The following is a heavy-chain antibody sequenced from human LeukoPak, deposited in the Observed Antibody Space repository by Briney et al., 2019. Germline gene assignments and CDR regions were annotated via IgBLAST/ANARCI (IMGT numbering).Heavy chain of an antibody. V-gene: IGHV3-23*01. J-gene: IGHJ4*02. Sequence: GGCLRLSCAASGFTFSSYVMSWVRPAPGKGLEWVSAISGSGGSTYYADSVKGRFTISRDNSKNTLYLQMNSLGADDTAVYYCAKGNWRYFDYWGQGTLVTVSS. CDR1: GFTFSSYV. CDR2: ISGSGGST. D-gene: IGHD1-1*01. CDR3: AKGNWRYFDY.